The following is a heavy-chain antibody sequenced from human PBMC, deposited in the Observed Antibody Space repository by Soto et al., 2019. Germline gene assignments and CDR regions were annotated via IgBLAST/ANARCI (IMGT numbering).Heavy chain of an antibody. D-gene: IGHD3-3*01. CDR2: ISGSGGST. J-gene: IGHJ4*02. CDR3: AKDLVYDFWSGSGY. Sequence: HHGGSLRLSCAASGFTFSSYAMSWVRQAPGKGLEWVSAISGSGGSTYYADSVKGRFTISRDNSKNTLYLQMNSLRAEDTAVYYCAKDLVYDFWSGSGYWGQGTLVTVSS. CDR1: GFTFSSYA. V-gene: IGHV3-23*01.